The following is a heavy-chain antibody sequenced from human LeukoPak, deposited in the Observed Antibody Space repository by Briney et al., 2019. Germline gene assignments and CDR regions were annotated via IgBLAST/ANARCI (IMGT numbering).Heavy chain of an antibody. CDR3: ARAGGCSSTSCSLDP. D-gene: IGHD2-2*01. CDR1: GYTFTSYD. V-gene: IGHV1-8*03. CDR2: MNPNSGNT. Sequence: GASVKVSCKASGYTFTSYDINWVRQATGQGLEWMGWMNPNSGNTGYAQKFQGRVTITRNTSISTAYMELSSLRSEDTAVYFCARAGGCSSTSCSLDPWGQGTLVTVSS. J-gene: IGHJ5*02.